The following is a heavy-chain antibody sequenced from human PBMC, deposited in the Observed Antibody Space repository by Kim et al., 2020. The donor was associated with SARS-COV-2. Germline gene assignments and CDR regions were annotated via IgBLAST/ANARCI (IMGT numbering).Heavy chain of an antibody. D-gene: IGHD4-17*01. J-gene: IGHJ5*02. CDR3: ARIATLTTSTGRIDP. Sequence: SETLSLTCAVSGGSISSGGYYWSWIRQHPGKGLEWIGYIYYSGSTYYNPSLKSRVTISVDTSKSQFSLKLSSVTAADTAVYYCARIATLTTSTGRIDPWGQGTRVTVSS. CDR1: GGSISSGGYY. V-gene: IGHV4-31*11. CDR2: IYYSGST.